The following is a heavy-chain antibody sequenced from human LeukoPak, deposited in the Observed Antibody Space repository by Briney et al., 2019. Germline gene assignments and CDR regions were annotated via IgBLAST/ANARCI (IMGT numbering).Heavy chain of an antibody. CDR3: AREWGRSRENWFDP. V-gene: IGHV1-18*01. CDR1: GYTFTSYG. CDR2: ISAYNGNT. Sequence: ASVKVSCKASGYTFTSYGISWVRQAPGQGLEWMGWISAYNGNTNYAQKLQGRVTMTTDTSTSTAYMELRSLRSDDTAVCYCAREWGRSRENWFDPWGQGTLVTVSS. J-gene: IGHJ5*02. D-gene: IGHD7-27*01.